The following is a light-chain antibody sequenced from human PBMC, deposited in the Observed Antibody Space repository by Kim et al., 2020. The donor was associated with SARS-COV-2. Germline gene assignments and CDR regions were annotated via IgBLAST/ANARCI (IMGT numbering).Light chain of an antibody. CDR3: CSYAGSNTFVI. CDR2: EVS. CDR1: SRDVGNYNL. J-gene: IGLJ2*01. Sequence: LTQPASVSGSPGQSITISCTGTSRDVGNYNLVSWYQQRPGKAPKLIIFEVSKRPSGVSNRFSGSKSGDTASLTISGLQAEDESDYYCCSYAGSNTFVIFGGGTQLTVL. V-gene: IGLV2-23*02.